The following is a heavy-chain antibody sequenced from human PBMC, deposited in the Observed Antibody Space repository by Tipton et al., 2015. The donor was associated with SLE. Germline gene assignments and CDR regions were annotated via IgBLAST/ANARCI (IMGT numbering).Heavy chain of an antibody. CDR1: GGSISSYY. V-gene: IGHV4-4*07. CDR3: ARDFRGGGQDAFDI. CDR2: IYTSGST. J-gene: IGHJ3*02. D-gene: IGHD3-10*01. Sequence: TLSLTCTASGGSISSYYWSWIRQPAGKGLEWIGRIYTSGSTNYNPSLKSRVTMSVDTSKNQFSLKLSSVTAADTAVYYCARDFRGGGQDAFDIWGQGTMVTVSS.